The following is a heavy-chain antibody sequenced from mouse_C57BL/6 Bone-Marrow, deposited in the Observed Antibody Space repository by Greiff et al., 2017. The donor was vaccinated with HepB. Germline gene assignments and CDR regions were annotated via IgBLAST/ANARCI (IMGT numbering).Heavy chain of an antibody. Sequence: QVQLQQPGAELVKPGASVKISCKASGYAFSSYWMNWVKQRPGKGLEWIGQIYPGDGDTNYNGKFKGKATLTADKSSSTAYMQLSSLTSEDSAVYFCARRDTTVVATNYFDYWGQGTTLTVSS. CDR1: GYAFSSYW. CDR2: IYPGDGDT. CDR3: ARRDTTVVATNYFDY. D-gene: IGHD1-1*01. V-gene: IGHV1-80*01. J-gene: IGHJ2*01.